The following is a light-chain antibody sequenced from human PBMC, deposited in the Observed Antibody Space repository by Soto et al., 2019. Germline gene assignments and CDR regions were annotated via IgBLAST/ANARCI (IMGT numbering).Light chain of an antibody. CDR3: QQYNSFSPWT. J-gene: IGKJ1*01. Sequence: DIQMTQSPSTLSASVGDRVTITCRASRSISNWLAWYQQNPGKAPKLLIYDVSSLESGVPSRCSGSGSGTEFTLTISSLQPDDFATYYCQQYNSFSPWTFGQGTKVEIK. CDR2: DVS. CDR1: RSISNW. V-gene: IGKV1-5*01.